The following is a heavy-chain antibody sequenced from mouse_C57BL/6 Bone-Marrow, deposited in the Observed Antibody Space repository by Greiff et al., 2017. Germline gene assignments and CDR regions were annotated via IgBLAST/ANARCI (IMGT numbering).Heavy chain of an antibody. CDR3: ARGPYYGSSPFYFDY. J-gene: IGHJ2*01. Sequence: VQLQQPGAELVMPGASVKLSCKASGYTFTSYWMHWVKQRPGQGLEWIGEIDPSDSYTNYNQKFKGKSTLTVDKSSSTAYMQLSSLTSEDSAVYYCARGPYYGSSPFYFDYWGQGTTLTVSS. V-gene: IGHV1-69*01. CDR2: IDPSDSYT. CDR1: GYTFTSYW. D-gene: IGHD1-1*01.